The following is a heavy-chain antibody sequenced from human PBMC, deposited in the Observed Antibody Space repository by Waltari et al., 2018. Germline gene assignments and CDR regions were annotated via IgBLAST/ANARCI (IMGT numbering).Heavy chain of an antibody. D-gene: IGHD3-3*01. V-gene: IGHV1-69*13. J-gene: IGHJ5*02. CDR1: GGTFSSYA. CDR2: IITIFGTA. Sequence: QVQLVQSGAAVKKPGSSVKVSCKASGGTFSSYAISWVRQAPGQGLEWMGRIITIFGTANYAQKFQGRVTITADKSTSTAYMELSSLRSEDTAVYYCARDALGLRFLEWLGGWFDPWGQGTLVTVSS. CDR3: ARDALGLRFLEWLGGWFDP.